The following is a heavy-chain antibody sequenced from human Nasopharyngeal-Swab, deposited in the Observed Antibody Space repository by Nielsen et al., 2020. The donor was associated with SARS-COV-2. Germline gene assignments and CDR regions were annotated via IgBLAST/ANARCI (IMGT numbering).Heavy chain of an antibody. CDR1: GGSFSGYY. D-gene: IGHD4-17*01. J-gene: IGHJ4*02. Sequence: SQTLSLTCAVYGGSFSGYYWSWIRQPPGKGLEWIGEINHSGSTNYNPSLKSRVTISVDTSKNQFSLKLSSVTAADTAVYYCVRGNGALDYWGQGTLVTVSS. CDR3: VRGNGALDY. CDR2: INHSGST. V-gene: IGHV4-34*01.